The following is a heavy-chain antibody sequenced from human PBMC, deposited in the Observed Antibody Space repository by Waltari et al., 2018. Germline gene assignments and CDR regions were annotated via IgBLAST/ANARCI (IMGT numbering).Heavy chain of an antibody. J-gene: IGHJ5*02. CDR1: WCTSVTQA. D-gene: IGHD1-26*01. CDR2: ISVSDAT. V-gene: IGHV3-23*01. Sequence: EVQLLESGGGLVLQGGSRRLSCQAAWCTSVTQAINWVRKAPVKVLEWVSSISVSDATYYADSLKGRFTISRDYSDNTVYLQMDSLRADDTAVYYCALYSGVWYPWGQGTLVTVSS. CDR3: ALYSGVWYP.